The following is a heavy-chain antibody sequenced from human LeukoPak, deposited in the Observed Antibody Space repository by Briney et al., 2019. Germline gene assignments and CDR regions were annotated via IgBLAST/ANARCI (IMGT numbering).Heavy chain of an antibody. CDR3: ARDRIVGAKDHGY. V-gene: IGHV1-2*02. CDR1: GYTFTGYY. Sequence: ASVKVSCKASGYTFTGYYMHWVRQAPGRGLEWMGWINPNSGGTNYAQKFQGRVTMTRDTSISTAYMELSRLRSDDTAVYYCARDRIVGAKDHGYWGQGTLVTVSS. D-gene: IGHD1-26*01. J-gene: IGHJ4*02. CDR2: INPNSGGT.